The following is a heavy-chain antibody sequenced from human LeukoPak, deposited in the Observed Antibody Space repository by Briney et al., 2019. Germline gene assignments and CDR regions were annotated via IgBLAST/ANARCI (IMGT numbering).Heavy chain of an antibody. CDR1: GFKFNDYA. J-gene: IGHJ4*02. Sequence: GGSLRLSCVASGFKFNDYAMHWVRQAPGKGLEWVSGLSWHSGNIGYADSVKGRFIISRDNAKNSLYLEMNSLRPEDSALYYCAKETKVGENLYYFDYWGRGTLVTVSS. CDR3: AKETKVGENLYYFDY. CDR2: LSWHSGNI. D-gene: IGHD1-26*01. V-gene: IGHV3-9*01.